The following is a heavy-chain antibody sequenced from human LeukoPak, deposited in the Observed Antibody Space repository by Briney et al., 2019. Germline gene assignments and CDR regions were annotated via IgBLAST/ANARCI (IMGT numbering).Heavy chain of an antibody. D-gene: IGHD6-13*01. V-gene: IGHV3-43*02. CDR1: GFTFDDSA. J-gene: IGHJ4*02. CDR3: ARGAARVPFASAGTLDY. Sequence: QSGGSLRLSCAASGFTFDDSAMHWVRQAPGKGLEWVSLISGDGETTYYADSVRGRFTISRGNSKNSLYLQMNSLRTEDTALYFCARGAARVPFASAGTLDYWGQGTLVTVSS. CDR2: ISGDGETT.